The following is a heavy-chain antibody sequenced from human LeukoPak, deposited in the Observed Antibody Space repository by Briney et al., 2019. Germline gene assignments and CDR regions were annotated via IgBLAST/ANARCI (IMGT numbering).Heavy chain of an antibody. Sequence: SETLSLTCTVSGGSISGYYWGWIRQPPGKGLEWIGNIHHSGSTYYNPSLKSRVTISVDTSKNQFSLKLSSVTAADTAVYYCARGFYDSSGYSDAFDIWGQGTMVTVSS. CDR1: GGSISGYY. CDR2: IHHSGST. V-gene: IGHV4-38-2*02. CDR3: ARGFYDSSGYSDAFDI. J-gene: IGHJ3*02. D-gene: IGHD3-22*01.